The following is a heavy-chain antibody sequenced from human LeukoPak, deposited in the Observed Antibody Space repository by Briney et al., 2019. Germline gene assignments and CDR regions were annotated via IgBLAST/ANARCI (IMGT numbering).Heavy chain of an antibody. V-gene: IGHV3-23*01. CDR2: ISGSGGST. CDR1: GFTFSSYA. CDR3: AKDLYCSSTSCPDY. D-gene: IGHD2-2*01. J-gene: IGHJ4*02. Sequence: GGSVTLSCAASGFTFSSYAMSWVRQAPGKGLEWVSAISGSGGSTYYADSVKGRFTISRDNSKNTLYLQMNSLRAEDTAVYYCAKDLYCSSTSCPDYWGQGNLVTVSS.